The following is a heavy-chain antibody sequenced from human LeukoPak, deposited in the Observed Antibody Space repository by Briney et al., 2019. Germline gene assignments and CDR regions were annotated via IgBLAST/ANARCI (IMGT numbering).Heavy chain of an antibody. D-gene: IGHD6-6*01. V-gene: IGHV3-48*03. CDR1: GFAFSCSE. CDR2: ISTTGSAI. J-gene: IGHJ6*02. CDR3: ARVRMSIMDV. Sequence: GGSLRLSCVTSGFAFSCSEMTWVRQAPGKGLEWVSYISTTGSAIYYADSLKGRFTISRDNAKNSVYLQMNSLRAEDTGIYYCARVRMSIMDVWGQGTTVTVSS.